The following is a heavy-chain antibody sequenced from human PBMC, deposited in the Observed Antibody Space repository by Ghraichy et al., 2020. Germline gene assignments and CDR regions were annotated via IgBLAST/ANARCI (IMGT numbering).Heavy chain of an antibody. CDR3: ATGLKREDLHYYDSSGYYYFDY. D-gene: IGHD3-22*01. V-gene: IGHV1-24*01. J-gene: IGHJ4*02. Sequence: VKVSCKVSGYTLTELSMHWVRQAPGKGLEWMGGFDPEDGETIYAQKFQGRVTMTEDTSTDTAYMELSSLRSEDTDVYYCATGLKREDLHYYDSSGYYYFDYWGQGTLVTVSS. CDR1: GYTLTELS. CDR2: FDPEDGET.